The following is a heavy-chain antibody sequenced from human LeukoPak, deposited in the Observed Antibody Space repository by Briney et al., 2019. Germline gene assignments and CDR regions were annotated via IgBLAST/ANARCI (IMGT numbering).Heavy chain of an antibody. J-gene: IGHJ4*02. D-gene: IGHD2-8*02. CDR2: IFTSGGEI. CDR3: SKYRQVLLPFDS. V-gene: IGHV3-23*01. Sequence: GGSLRLSCAASGFTFSTFAMIWVRQPPGKGLEWVSSIFTSGGEIHYADSVRGRFTISRDNSKSTLSLQMNSLRAEDTAIYYCSKYRQVLLPFDSWGRGTVVTVS. CDR1: GFTFSTFA.